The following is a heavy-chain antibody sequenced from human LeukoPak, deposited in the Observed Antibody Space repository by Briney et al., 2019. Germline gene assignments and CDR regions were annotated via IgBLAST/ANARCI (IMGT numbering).Heavy chain of an antibody. J-gene: IGHJ4*02. CDR2: ISGSGGST. Sequence: HPGGSLRLSCAASGFAFSSFAMGWVRQAPGKGLEWVSAISGSGGSTYYADSVKGRFTIFRDNSKNTLHLQMNSLRAEDTAVYYCANGDKKRITMVRGVMQPFDYWGQGTLVTVSS. V-gene: IGHV3-23*01. CDR3: ANGDKKRITMVRGVMQPFDY. CDR1: GFAFSSFA. D-gene: IGHD3-10*01.